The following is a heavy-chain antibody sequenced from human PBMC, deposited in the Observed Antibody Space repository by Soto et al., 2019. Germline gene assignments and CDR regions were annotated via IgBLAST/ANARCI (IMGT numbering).Heavy chain of an antibody. V-gene: IGHV4-4*02. CDR3: ARDSASSGVFT. CDR2: ISRSGTT. CDR1: GGSISSSNW. Sequence: LSLTCAVSGGSISSSNWWTWVRQPPGKGLEWVGEISRSGTTNYKPSLKSRVSISVDKSKNQFYLNLDSVTAADTAMYYCARDSASSGVFTWGQGTMVTVSS. J-gene: IGHJ3*01. D-gene: IGHD6-19*01.